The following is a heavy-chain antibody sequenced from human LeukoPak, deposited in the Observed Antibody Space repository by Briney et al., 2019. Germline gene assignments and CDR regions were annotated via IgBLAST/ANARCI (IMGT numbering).Heavy chain of an antibody. V-gene: IGHV4-39*01. Sequence: SETLSLTCTVSGGSFSSISSYWGWIRQPPGKGLEWIGTIYYSGNTYYNPSLKSRVTISVDTSKNQFSLKLSSVTAADTAVYYCARQEMGGESPDYRFDYWGQGTLVTVSS. J-gene: IGHJ4*02. CDR2: IYYSGNT. CDR1: GGSFSSISSY. CDR3: ARQEMGGESPDYRFDY. D-gene: IGHD3-16*01.